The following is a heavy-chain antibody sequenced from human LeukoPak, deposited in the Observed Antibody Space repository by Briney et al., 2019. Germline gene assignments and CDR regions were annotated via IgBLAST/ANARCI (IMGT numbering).Heavy chain of an antibody. J-gene: IGHJ3*01. D-gene: IGHD1-1*01. V-gene: IGHV1-2*02. CDR3: ARCSTPHWIFDAFDF. CDR2: INPNSGGT. CDR1: GYTFTGHY. Sequence: GASVKVSCKASGYTFTGHYMHWVRQAPGQGPEWMGWINPNSGGTNYAQKFQGRVTMTRDTSISTAYMELSGLRSDDTAVYYCARCSTPHWIFDAFDFWGQGTMVTVSS.